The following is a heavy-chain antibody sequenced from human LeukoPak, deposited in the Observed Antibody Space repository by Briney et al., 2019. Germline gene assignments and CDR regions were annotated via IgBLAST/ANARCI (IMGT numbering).Heavy chain of an antibody. D-gene: IGHD3-3*01. V-gene: IGHV3-48*01. CDR2: ISSSSSTI. J-gene: IGHJ4*02. CDR3: ASFTDQITIFGVVLSFDY. CDR1: GFTFSSYS. Sequence: PGGSLRLSCAASGFTFSSYSMNWVRQAPGKGLEWVSYISSSSSTIYYADSVKGRFTISRDNAKNSLYLQMNSLRAEDTAVYYCASFTDQITIFGVVLSFDYWGQGTLVTVSS.